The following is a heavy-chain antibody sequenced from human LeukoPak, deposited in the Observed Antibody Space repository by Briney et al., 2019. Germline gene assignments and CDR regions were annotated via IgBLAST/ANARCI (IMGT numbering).Heavy chain of an antibody. CDR1: GFTFSSYW. CDR3: AREPPGNKGCFDY. CDR2: INSDGSST. V-gene: IGHV3-74*01. J-gene: IGHJ4*02. Sequence: GGSLRLSCAASGFTFSSYWMHWVRQAPGKGLVWVSRINSDGSSTSYADSVKGRFTISRDNAKNTLYLQMNSLKTEDMAVYYCAREPPGNKGCFDYWGQGTLVTVSS. D-gene: IGHD1-14*01.